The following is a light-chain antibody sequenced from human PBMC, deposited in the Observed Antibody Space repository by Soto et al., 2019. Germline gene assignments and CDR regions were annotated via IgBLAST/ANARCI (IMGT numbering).Light chain of an antibody. CDR3: SSYAGAVV. CDR1: YNL. CDR2: EGS. Sequence: QSALTQPASVSGSPGQSITSSCTSYNLVSWYQHHPGKAPKLMIYEGSNRPSGVSDRFVGSKSGNTASLTISGLQAEDEADYYCSSYAGAVVFGGGTKLTV. V-gene: IGLV2-23*01. J-gene: IGLJ2*01.